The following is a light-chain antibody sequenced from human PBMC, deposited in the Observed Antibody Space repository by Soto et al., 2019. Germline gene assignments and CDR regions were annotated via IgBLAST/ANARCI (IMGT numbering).Light chain of an antibody. J-gene: IGKJ5*01. V-gene: IGKV3-11*01. Sequence: EIVLTQSPGTLSLSPGERATLSCRASQSVGSYLVWYQQKPGQAPRLLIYDASNRATGIPARFSGSGSGTDFTLTISSLESEDFAVYYCQQRSDWPPITFGQGTRLEVK. CDR3: QQRSDWPPIT. CDR2: DAS. CDR1: QSVGSY.